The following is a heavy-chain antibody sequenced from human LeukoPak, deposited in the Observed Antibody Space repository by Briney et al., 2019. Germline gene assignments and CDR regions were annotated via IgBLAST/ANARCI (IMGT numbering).Heavy chain of an antibody. J-gene: IGHJ6*03. Sequence: SVKVSCKASGGTFSSYAISWVRQAPGQGLEWMGGIIPIFGTANYAQKFQGRVTITTDESTSTAYMELSSLRSEDTAVYYCARGVTIFDYYYYMDVWGKGTTVTVSS. CDR1: GGTFSSYA. CDR3: ARGVTIFDYYYYMDV. CDR2: IIPIFGTA. D-gene: IGHD3-3*01. V-gene: IGHV1-69*05.